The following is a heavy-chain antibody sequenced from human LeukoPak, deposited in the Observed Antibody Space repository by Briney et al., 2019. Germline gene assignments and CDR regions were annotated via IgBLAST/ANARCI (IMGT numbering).Heavy chain of an antibody. CDR2: IDTAGDT. CDR1: GFTFSSYD. V-gene: IGHV3-13*01. J-gene: IGHJ2*01. D-gene: IGHD6-13*01. Sequence: GGSLRLSCAASGFTFSSYDMHWVRQATGKGLEWVGAIDTAGDTYYPGSVKGRFTISRENAKNSLYLQMNSLGAGDTAVYYCARDRGVAAGTALDWYFNLWRRGPLVTVPS. CDR3: ARDRGVAAGTALDWYFNL.